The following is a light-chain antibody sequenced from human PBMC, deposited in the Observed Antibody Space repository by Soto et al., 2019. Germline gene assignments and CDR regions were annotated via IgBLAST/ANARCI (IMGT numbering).Light chain of an antibody. CDR3: QQCNTFWT. CDR2: DVS. CDR1: QTVSTW. V-gene: IGKV1-5*01. J-gene: IGKJ1*01. Sequence: IRVTQSPSTLSAAVGHRITLTCPASQTVSTWLAWYQQKPGKAPKLLIYDVSSLESGVPSRLSGSGSGTEFTLTISSMQPDDFATYYCQQCNTFWTFGQGTKVDIK.